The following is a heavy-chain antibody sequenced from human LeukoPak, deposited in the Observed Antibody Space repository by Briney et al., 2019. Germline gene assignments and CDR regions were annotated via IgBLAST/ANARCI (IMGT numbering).Heavy chain of an antibody. J-gene: IGHJ4*02. CDR1: GGSVSDYY. V-gene: IGHV4-59*02. D-gene: IGHD7-27*01. CDR2: IYYTGT. CDR3: ASRKLGNDY. Sequence: AETLSLTCTVSGGSVSDYYWSWIRQSPGKGLEWIGYIYYTGTSYNPSLKSRVTISADTSKNQFSLNLSSVTAADTAVYCASRKLGNDYWGQGTLVTLSS.